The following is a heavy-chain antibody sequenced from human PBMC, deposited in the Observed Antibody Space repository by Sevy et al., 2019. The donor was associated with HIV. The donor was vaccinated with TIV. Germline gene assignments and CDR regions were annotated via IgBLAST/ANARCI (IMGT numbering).Heavy chain of an antibody. J-gene: IGHJ5*02. CDR3: AKELPGYQYDSSGNLDT. D-gene: IGHD6-19*01. Sequence: GGSLRLSCAASGFTFSTYAMSWVRQAPGKGLEWVSGISGSGISIYYAGSLKGRFTISRDNSKNTLILQMNSLRAEDTAIYYCAKELPGYQYDSSGNLDTWGQGRLVTVSS. CDR2: ISGSGISI. V-gene: IGHV3-23*01. CDR1: GFTFSTYA.